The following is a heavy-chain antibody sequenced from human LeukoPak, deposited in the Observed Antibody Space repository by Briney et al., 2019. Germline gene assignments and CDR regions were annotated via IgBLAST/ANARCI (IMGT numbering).Heavy chain of an antibody. Sequence: GGSLRLSCAASGFTFSSYAMHWVRQAPGKGPEWVAVISYDGSNKYYADSVKGRFTISRDNSKNTLYLQMNSLRAEDTAVYYCARAGPIAARSSSYYYYMDVWGKGTTVTVSS. V-gene: IGHV3-30*01. D-gene: IGHD6-6*01. CDR1: GFTFSSYA. CDR2: ISYDGSNK. CDR3: ARAGPIAARSSSYYYYMDV. J-gene: IGHJ6*03.